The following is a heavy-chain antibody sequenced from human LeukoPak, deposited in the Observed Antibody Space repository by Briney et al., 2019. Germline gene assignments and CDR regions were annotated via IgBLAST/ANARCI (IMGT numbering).Heavy chain of an antibody. V-gene: IGHV4-34*01. CDR1: GGSISSYY. CDR3: ARQESYDEGFDY. CDR2: INHSGST. J-gene: IGHJ4*02. D-gene: IGHD3-22*01. Sequence: SETLSLTCTVSGGSISSYYWSWIRQPPGKGLEWIGEINHSGSTNYNPSLKSRVTISVDTSKNQFSLKLSSVTAADTAVYYCARQESYDEGFDYWGQGTLVTVSS.